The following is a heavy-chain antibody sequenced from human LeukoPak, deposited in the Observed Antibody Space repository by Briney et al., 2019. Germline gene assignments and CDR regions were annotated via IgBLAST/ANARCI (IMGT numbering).Heavy chain of an antibody. D-gene: IGHD1-7*01. CDR2: INQDGSEK. CDR3: ARIRQRGTKYYFDY. V-gene: IGHV3-7*01. CDR1: GFPFSSHW. J-gene: IGHJ4*02. Sequence: GGSLRLSCAASGFPFSSHWLSWFRQSPGKGLEWVAHINQDGSEKHYVDSVKGRFTISRDNARNSQYLQMDSLRAEDTAVYYCARIRQRGTKYYFDYWGQGTLVTVSS.